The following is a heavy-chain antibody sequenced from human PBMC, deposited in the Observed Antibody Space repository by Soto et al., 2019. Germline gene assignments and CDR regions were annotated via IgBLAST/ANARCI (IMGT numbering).Heavy chain of an antibody. Sequence: QVHLVQSGAEVKKPGASVRVSCKASGYSFTANSMHWVRQAPGEGLEWMGWINPNNGGTNYARKFQGWVTMTRDTCIRTAYMDMSRPKSDDTAVYYCAMARSGVVYWGQRTLVTVSS. CDR1: GYSFTANS. D-gene: IGHD2-15*01. CDR2: INPNNGGT. V-gene: IGHV1-2*04. J-gene: IGHJ4*02. CDR3: AMARSGVVY.